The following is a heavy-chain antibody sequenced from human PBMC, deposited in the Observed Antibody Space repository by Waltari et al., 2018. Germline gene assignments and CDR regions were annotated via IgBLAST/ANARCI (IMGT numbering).Heavy chain of an antibody. CDR2: MNPKSGAK. V-gene: IGHV1-2*02. CDR1: GYTFSDYY. D-gene: IGHD3-3*01. CDR3: ARDLFPNFWSGYGFDI. J-gene: IGHJ3*02. Sequence: QVHLVQSGAEVKKPGASVRVSCKTSGYTFSDYYIYWVRQAPGQGLEWMGWMNPKSGAKTPAQKYQGRVTMTRDTSTSTVYMELRGLTSDDTAIYYCARDLFPNFWSGYGFDIWGQGTKVTVSS.